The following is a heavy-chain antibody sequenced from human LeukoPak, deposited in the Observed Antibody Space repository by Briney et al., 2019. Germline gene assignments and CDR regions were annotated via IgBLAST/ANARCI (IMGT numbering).Heavy chain of an antibody. CDR3: AKRGVVIRVILVGFHKEAYYFDS. Sequence: PGGSLRLSCAVSGITLSNYGMSWVRQAPGKGLEWVAGISGSGGSTSYADSVKGRFSISRDNRKNTLYLQMNSLRGEDTAVYFCAKRGVVIRVILVGFHKEAYYFDSWGQGALVTVSS. J-gene: IGHJ4*02. CDR1: GITLSNYG. D-gene: IGHD3-22*01. CDR2: ISGSGGST. V-gene: IGHV3-23*01.